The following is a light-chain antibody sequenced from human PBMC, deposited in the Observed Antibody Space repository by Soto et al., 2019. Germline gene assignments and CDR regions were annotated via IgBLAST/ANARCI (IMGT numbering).Light chain of an antibody. J-gene: IGKJ5*01. V-gene: IGKV3-15*01. CDR1: QTVRNN. CDR2: DAS. Sequence: EFVLTQSPGTLSPGERTTLSCRASQTVRNNYLAWYQQKPGQAPTLLIYDASNRATGVPGRFSGSGSGTEFTLTISSLQSEDFAVYYCQQYNDWWTFGQGTRLEI. CDR3: QQYNDWWT.